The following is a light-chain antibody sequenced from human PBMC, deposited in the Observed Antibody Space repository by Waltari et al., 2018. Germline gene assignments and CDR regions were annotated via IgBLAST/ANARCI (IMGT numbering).Light chain of an antibody. CDR2: GAS. CDR3: QQYDSTPYT. V-gene: IGKV3-20*01. CDR1: QSLSSSY. J-gene: IGKJ2*01. Sequence: EIVLTQSPDTLSLSPGDRAALSCRASQSLSSSYLAWYQQKPGQAPRPLIDGASSRATGIPDRFSGSGSETDFTLTISRLEPEDFAVYYCQQYDSTPYTFGQGTKLEIK.